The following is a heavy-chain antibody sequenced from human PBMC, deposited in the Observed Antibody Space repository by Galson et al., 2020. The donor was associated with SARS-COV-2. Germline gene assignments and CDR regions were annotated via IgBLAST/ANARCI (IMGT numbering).Heavy chain of an antibody. CDR3: ATALAIVVVPAASQPSRNYYYGMGV. J-gene: IGHJ6*02. D-gene: IGHD2-2*01. Sequence: ASVNVSCKVSGYTLTELSMHWVRQAPGKGLEWMGGFDPEDGETIYAQKFQGRVTMTEDTSTDTAYMELSSLRSEDTAVYYCATALAIVVVPAASQPSRNYYYGMGVWGQGTTVTVSS. CDR2: FDPEDGET. CDR1: GYTLTELS. V-gene: IGHV1-24*01.